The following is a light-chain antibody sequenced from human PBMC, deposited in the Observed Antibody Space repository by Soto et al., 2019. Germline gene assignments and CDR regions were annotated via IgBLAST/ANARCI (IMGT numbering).Light chain of an antibody. CDR2: AAS. Sequence: DIQMTQSPSSLSASVGDKVTITCRASQTISSYLNWYQQTPGKAPKLLIYAASSLQSGVPSRFSGSGSGTDFTLTISSLQPADFATDYCQQSYSTLGTFGQGTKV. J-gene: IGKJ1*01. V-gene: IGKV1-39*01. CDR3: QQSYSTLGT. CDR1: QTISSY.